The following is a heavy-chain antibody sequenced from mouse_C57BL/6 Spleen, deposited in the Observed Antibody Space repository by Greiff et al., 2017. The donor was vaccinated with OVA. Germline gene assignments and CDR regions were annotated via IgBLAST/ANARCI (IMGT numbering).Heavy chain of an antibody. CDR3: ARRGTRYYFDY. V-gene: IGHV1-52*01. CDR1: GYTFTSYW. D-gene: IGHD3-1*01. J-gene: IGHJ2*01. CDR2: IDPSDSET. Sequence: QVQLQQPGAELVRPGSSVKLSCKASGYTFTSYWMHWVKQRPIQGLEWIGNIDPSDSETHYNQKFKDKATLTVDKSSSTAYMQLSSLTAEDSAVYYGARRGTRYYFDYWGQGTTLTVSS.